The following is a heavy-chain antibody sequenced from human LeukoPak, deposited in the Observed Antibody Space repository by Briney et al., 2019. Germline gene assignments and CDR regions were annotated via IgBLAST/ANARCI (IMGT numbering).Heavy chain of an antibody. CDR2: ISSSSSYI. CDR3: ARDSSSWSNSFDY. Sequence: PGGSLRLSCAASGFTFSSYSMNWVRPAPGKGLEWVSSISSSSSYIYYADSVKGRFTISRDNAKNSLYLQMNSLRAEDTAVYYCARDSSSWSNSFDYWGQGTLVTVSS. D-gene: IGHD6-13*01. V-gene: IGHV3-21*01. J-gene: IGHJ4*02. CDR1: GFTFSSYS.